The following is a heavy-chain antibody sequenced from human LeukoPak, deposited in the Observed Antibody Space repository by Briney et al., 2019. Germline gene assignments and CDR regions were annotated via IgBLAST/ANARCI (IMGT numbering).Heavy chain of an antibody. CDR3: AKERLSYCSSTSCYTFYFDY. CDR1: GFTFSRYG. CDR2: IWYDGTNK. D-gene: IGHD2-2*01. J-gene: IGHJ4*02. V-gene: IGHV3-30*02. Sequence: GGSLRLSCAASGFTFSRYGMHWVRQAPGKGLEWVAVIWYDGTNKYYADSVKGRFTISRDNSKNTLYLQMNSLRAEDTAVYYCAKERLSYCSSTSCYTFYFDYWGQGTLVTVSS.